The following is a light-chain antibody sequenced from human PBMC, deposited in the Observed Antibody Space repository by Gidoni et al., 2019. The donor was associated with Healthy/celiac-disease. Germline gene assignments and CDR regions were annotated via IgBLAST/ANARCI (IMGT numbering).Light chain of an antibody. J-gene: IGKJ1*01. Sequence: EIVMTQSPATLSVSPGERATLSCRASQSVSSNLAWYQQKPGQAPRLLIYGASTRATGIPARFSGSGSGTEFTLTISRLQSEDFAVYYVQQYNNWPTWTFGQGTKVEIK. V-gene: IGKV3-15*01. CDR2: GAS. CDR3: QQYNNWPTWT. CDR1: QSVSSN.